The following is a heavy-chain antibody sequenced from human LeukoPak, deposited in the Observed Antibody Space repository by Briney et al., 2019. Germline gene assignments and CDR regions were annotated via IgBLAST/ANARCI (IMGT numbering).Heavy chain of an antibody. D-gene: IGHD3-10*01. CDR3: ARGSTDRGIIINY. V-gene: IGHV4-34*01. CDR2: INHSGST. J-gene: IGHJ4*02. Sequence: SETLSLTCAVYGGSFNDYFWTWIRQPPGKELEWIGEINHSGSTNYNPSFKSRVTTSVDTSKSQFSLKLSSVTAADTAVYYCARGSTDRGIIINYWGQGNLVTVSS. CDR1: GGSFNDYF.